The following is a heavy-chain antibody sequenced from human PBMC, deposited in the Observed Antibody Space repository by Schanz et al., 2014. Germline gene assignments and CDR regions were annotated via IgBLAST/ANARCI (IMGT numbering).Heavy chain of an antibody. J-gene: IGHJ4*02. Sequence: EAHLVESGGGLVKPGGSLTLSCAASGFTFSSYAMSWVRQAPGKGLEWVSAISGSGGSTYYADSVKGRFTISRDNSKNTLYLQMNSLRAEDTAVYYCARGGPAYYFDDWGQGTLVTVSS. CDR2: ISGSGGST. V-gene: IGHV3-23*04. CDR3: ARGGPAYYFDD. CDR1: GFTFSSYA.